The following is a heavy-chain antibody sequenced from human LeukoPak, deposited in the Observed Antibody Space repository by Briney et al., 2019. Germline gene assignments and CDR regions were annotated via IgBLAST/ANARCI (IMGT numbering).Heavy chain of an antibody. V-gene: IGHV4-34*12. CDR3: ARALGAFDI. CDR1: GGSFSGYY. J-gene: IGHJ3*02. Sequence: SETLSLTCAVYGGSFSGYYWTWIRQPPGKGLEWIGEIIDTGSTKYNSSLKSRVTISLDKSKNQVSLKLNSVTAADTAVYYCARALGAFDIWGQGTMVTVSS. CDR2: IIDTGST.